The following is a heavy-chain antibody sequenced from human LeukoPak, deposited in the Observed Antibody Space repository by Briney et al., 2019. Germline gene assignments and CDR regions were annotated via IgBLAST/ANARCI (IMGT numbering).Heavy chain of an antibody. CDR3: ARGPPRDSSGYYRGEFDY. CDR2: INPSGGST. V-gene: IGHV1-46*01. J-gene: IGHJ4*02. Sequence: ASVKVSCKASGYTFTSYYMHWVRQAPGQGLEWMGIINPSGGSTSYAQKFQGRVTMTRDTSTSTVYMELSSLRSEDTAVYYCARGPPRDSSGYYRGEFDYWGQGTLVTVSS. CDR1: GYTFTSYY. D-gene: IGHD3-22*01.